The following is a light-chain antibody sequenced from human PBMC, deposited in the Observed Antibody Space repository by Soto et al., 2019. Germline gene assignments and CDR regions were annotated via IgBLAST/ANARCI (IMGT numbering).Light chain of an antibody. CDR3: QAWDSSTFRV. V-gene: IGLV3-1*01. CDR1: KLGDKY. J-gene: IGLJ2*01. Sequence: SYELTQPPSVSVSPGQTASITCSGDKLGDKYACWYQQKPGQSPVLVIYQDSKRPSGIPERFSGSNSGNTATLTISGTQAMDEADYYCQAWDSSTFRVFGGGTKVTVL. CDR2: QDS.